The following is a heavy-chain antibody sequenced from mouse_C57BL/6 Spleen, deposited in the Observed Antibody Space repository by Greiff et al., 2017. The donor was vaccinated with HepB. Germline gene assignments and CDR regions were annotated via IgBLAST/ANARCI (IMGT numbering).Heavy chain of an antibody. V-gene: IGHV1-42*01. CDR2: INPSTGGT. D-gene: IGHD1-1*01. CDR1: GYSFTGYY. J-gene: IGHJ1*03. CDR3: ARRDGNYWYFDV. Sequence: EVKLMESGPELVKPGASVKISCKASGYSFTGYYMNWVKQSPEKSLEWIGEINPSTGGTTYNQKFKAKATLTVDKSSSTAYMQLKSLTSEDSAVYYCARRDGNYWYFDVWGTGTTVTVSS.